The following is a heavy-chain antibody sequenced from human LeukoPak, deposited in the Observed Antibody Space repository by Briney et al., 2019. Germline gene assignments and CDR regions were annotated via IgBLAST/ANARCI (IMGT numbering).Heavy chain of an antibody. J-gene: IGHJ5*02. V-gene: IGHV1-69*04. CDR3: ARPQPYSSGNNWFDP. D-gene: IGHD6-25*01. CDR1: GGTFSSYA. CDR2: IIPIFGIA. Sequence: ASVKVSCKASGGTFSSYAISWVRQAPGQGLEWMGRIIPIFGIANYAQKFQGRVTITADKSTSTAYMELSSLRSEDTAVYYCARPQPYSSGNNWFDPWGQGTPVTVSS.